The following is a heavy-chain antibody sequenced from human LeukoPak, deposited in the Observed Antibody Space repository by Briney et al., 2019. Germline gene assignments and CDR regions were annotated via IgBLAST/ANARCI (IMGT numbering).Heavy chain of an antibody. J-gene: IGHJ4*02. CDR1: GGSFSGYY. CDR3: ARGRPVANLDY. CDR2: INHSGST. V-gene: IGHV4-34*01. D-gene: IGHD5-12*01. Sequence: SSETLSLTCAVYGGSFSGYYWSWIRQPPGKGLEWIGEINHSGSTNYNPSLKSRVTISVDTSKNQFSLKLSSVTAADTAVYYCARGRPVANLDYWGQGTLVTVSS.